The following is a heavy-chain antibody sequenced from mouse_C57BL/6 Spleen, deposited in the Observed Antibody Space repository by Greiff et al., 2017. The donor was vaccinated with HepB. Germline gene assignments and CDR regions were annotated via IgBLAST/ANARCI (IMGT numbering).Heavy chain of an antibody. J-gene: IGHJ4*01. CDR2: IDPSDSYT. CDR1: GYTFTSYW. D-gene: IGHD2-4*01. Sequence: QVQLQQSGAELVKPGASVKLSCKASGYTFTSYWMQWVKQRPGQGLEWIGEIDPSDSYTNYNQKFKGKATLTVDTSSSTAYMQLSSLTSEDSAVYYCARSGDYDSYAMDYWGQGTSVTVSS. V-gene: IGHV1-50*01. CDR3: ARSGDYDSYAMDY.